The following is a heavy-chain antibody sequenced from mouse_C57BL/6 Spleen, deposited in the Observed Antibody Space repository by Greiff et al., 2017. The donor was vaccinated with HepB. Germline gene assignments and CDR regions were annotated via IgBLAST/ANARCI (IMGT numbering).Heavy chain of an antibody. D-gene: IGHD1-1*01. CDR1: GYTFTSYG. J-gene: IGHJ4*01. Sequence: QVQLQQSGAELARPGASVKLSCKASGYTFTSYGISWVKQRTGQGLEWIGEIYPRSGNTYYNEKFKGKATLTADKSSSTAYMELRSLTSEDSAVYFCARFGNGSSYFYAMDDWGQGTSVTVSS. CDR2: IYPRSGNT. CDR3: ARFGNGSSYFYAMDD. V-gene: IGHV1-81*01.